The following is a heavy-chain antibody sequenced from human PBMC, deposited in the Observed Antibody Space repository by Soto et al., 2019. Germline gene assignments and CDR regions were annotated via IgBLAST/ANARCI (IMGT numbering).Heavy chain of an antibody. J-gene: IGHJ4*02. CDR2: IYYSGST. Sequence: SETLSLTCTVSGGSVSSGSYYWSWIRQPPGKGLEWIGYIYYSGSTNYNPSLKSRVTISVDTSKNQFSLKLSSVTAADTAVYYCARAQGDNYDSSGYRFDYWGQGTLVTVSS. CDR1: GGSVSSGSYY. V-gene: IGHV4-61*01. CDR3: ARAQGDNYDSSGYRFDY. D-gene: IGHD3-22*01.